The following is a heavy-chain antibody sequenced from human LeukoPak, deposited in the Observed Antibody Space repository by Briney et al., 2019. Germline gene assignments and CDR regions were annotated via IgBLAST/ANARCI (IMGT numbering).Heavy chain of an antibody. CDR3: ARGGIVVVPAIYPFDY. D-gene: IGHD2-2*01. J-gene: IGHJ4*02. CDR2: IYYSGGT. V-gene: IGHV4-31*03. CDR1: GGSISSGGYY. Sequence: SETLSLTCTVSGGSISSGGYYWSWIRQHPGKGLEWIGYIYYSGGTYYNPSLKSRVTISVDTSKNQFSLKLSSVTAADTAVYYCARGGIVVVPAIYPFDYWGQGTLVTVSS.